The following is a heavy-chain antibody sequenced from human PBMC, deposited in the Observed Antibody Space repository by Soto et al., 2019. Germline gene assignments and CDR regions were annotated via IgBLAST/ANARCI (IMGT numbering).Heavy chain of an antibody. CDR3: ARHSYYSNPLRFDP. J-gene: IGHJ5*02. CDR1: GGSITGYY. Sequence: QVQLQESGPGLVQPSETLSLTCTVSGGSITGYYWSWIRQPPGKGPEWIGNIHYSGSTNYNPSLKSRVTIPVDTSQNQFALRLSSVTAAETAVYYCARHSYYSNPLRFDPWGQGTLVTVSS. V-gene: IGHV4-59*08. D-gene: IGHD4-4*01. CDR2: IHYSGST.